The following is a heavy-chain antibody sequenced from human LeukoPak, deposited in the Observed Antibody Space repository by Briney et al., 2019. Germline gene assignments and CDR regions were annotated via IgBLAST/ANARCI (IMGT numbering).Heavy chain of an antibody. V-gene: IGHV4-34*01. Sequence: GSLRLSCAASGFTFSSYWMHWVRQAPGKGLEWIGEINHSGSTNYNPSLKSRVTISVDTSKNQFSLKLSSVTAADTAVYYCARGSRQYYYDRGLYFDYWGQGTLVTVSS. CDR2: INHSGST. J-gene: IGHJ4*02. CDR3: ARGSRQYYYDRGLYFDY. CDR1: GFTFSSYW. D-gene: IGHD3-22*01.